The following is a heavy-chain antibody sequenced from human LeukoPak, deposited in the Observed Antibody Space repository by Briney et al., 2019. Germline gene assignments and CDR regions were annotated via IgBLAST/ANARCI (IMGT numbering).Heavy chain of an antibody. CDR2: ISSSSTTI. D-gene: IGHD6-6*01. Sequence: MSGGSLRLSCAASGFTFSDYYMSWIRQAPGKGLEWVSYISSSSTTIYYADSVKGRFTISRDNAKNSLYLQMNSLRAEDTAVYYCARDFIGSSRPSIKWGQGTLVTVSS. V-gene: IGHV3-11*04. J-gene: IGHJ4*02. CDR1: GFTFSDYY. CDR3: ARDFIGSSRPSIK.